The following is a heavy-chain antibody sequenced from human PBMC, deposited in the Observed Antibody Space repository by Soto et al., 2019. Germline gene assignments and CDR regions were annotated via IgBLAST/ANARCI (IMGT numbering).Heavy chain of an antibody. CDR3: ARDLTTVTYERDY. CDR2: ISSSDDYI. V-gene: IGHV3-21*01. D-gene: IGHD4-17*01. CDR1: GFTLTSYT. J-gene: IGHJ4*02. Sequence: EVQLVESGGGLVKPGGSLRLSCAASGFTLTSYTMNWVRQAPGKGLEWVSCISSSDDYIYYADSVKGRFTISSDNAKNSLYLQMNSLRAEDTAVYYCARDLTTVTYERDYWGQGTLVTVA.